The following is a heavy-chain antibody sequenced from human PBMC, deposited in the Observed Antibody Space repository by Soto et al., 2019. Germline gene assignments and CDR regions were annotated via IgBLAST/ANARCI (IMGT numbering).Heavy chain of an antibody. CDR3: ARAGFSNYPDY. J-gene: IGHJ4*02. Sequence: PSETLSLTCTVSGGSISSGDYYWSWNRQPPGKGLEWIGYIYYSGSTFYNPALKSRVSTSLDTSKSQFSLKLNSVTAADTAVYYCARAGFSNYPDYWGQGTLVTVSS. CDR2: IYYSGST. CDR1: GGSISSGDYY. V-gene: IGHV4-30-4*01. D-gene: IGHD1-1*01.